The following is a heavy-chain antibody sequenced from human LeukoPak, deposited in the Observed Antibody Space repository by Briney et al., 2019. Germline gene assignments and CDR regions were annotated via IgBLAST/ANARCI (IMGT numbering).Heavy chain of an antibody. J-gene: IGHJ5*02. CDR1: GYTFTGYY. CDR3: ASTGQQLVDGDWFDP. D-gene: IGHD6-13*01. CDR2: INPNSGGI. Sequence: ASVKVSCKASGYTFTGYYMHWVRQAPGQGLEWMGWINPNSGGINYAQKFRGRVTMTRDTSISTAYMELSRLRSDDTAVYYCASTGQQLVDGDWFDPWGQGTLVTVSS. V-gene: IGHV1-2*02.